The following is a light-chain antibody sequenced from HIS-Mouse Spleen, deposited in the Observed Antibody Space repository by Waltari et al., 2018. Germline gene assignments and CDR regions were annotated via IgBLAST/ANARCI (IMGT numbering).Light chain of an antibody. Sequence: QSALTQPASVSGSPGQSITLSCTGTRSDVGGDNHVPWYQQHPGKAPNLMIYDVSNRPSGVSNRFSGSKSGNTASLTISGLQAEDEADYYCSSYTSSSTLDVVFGGGTKLTVL. V-gene: IGLV2-14*03. CDR1: RSDVGGDNH. CDR3: SSYTSSSTLDVV. J-gene: IGLJ2*01. CDR2: DVS.